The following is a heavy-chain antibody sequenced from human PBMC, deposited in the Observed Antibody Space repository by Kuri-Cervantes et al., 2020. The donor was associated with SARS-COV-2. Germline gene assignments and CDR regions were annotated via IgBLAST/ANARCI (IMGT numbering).Heavy chain of an antibody. Sequence: GGSLRLSSEPSGFPFTGYSIHWVRQAPGKGLEWVAAVSYDGSGKYYTDSVKGRFAISRDNSRDTVYLQMNSLTPADTAVYHCARYDYVWGSLSLDFWGQGTMVTVSS. CDR2: VSYDGSGK. CDR3: ARYDYVWGSLSLDF. CDR1: GFPFTGYS. J-gene: IGHJ3*01. V-gene: IGHV3-30*09. D-gene: IGHD3-16*01.